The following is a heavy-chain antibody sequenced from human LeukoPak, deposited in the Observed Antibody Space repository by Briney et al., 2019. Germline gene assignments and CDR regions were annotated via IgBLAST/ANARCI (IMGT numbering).Heavy chain of an antibody. CDR1: GGTFSSYA. J-gene: IGHJ6*02. V-gene: IGHV1-69*13. Sequence: SVKVSCKASGGTFSSYAISWVRQAPGQGLEWMGGIIPIFGTANYAQKFQGRVTITADESTSTAYMELSSLRSEDTAVYYCARIFPRRSGYSYYYYYGMDVWGQGTTVTVSS. CDR2: IIPIFGTA. CDR3: ARIFPRRSGYSYYYYYGMDV. D-gene: IGHD3-3*01.